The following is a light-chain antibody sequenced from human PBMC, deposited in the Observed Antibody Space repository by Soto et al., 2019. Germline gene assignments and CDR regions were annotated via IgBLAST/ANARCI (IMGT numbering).Light chain of an antibody. CDR2: GAS. Sequence: EIVLTQSPGTLSLSPGERATLSCRASQSVSSSYLAWYQQKPGQAPRLLIYGASSRATGIPDRFSGSGSGTDFTLTISRLEPEDFAAYYCQQYGSSPPISFGHGTRL. V-gene: IGKV3-20*01. CDR1: QSVSSSY. CDR3: QQYGSSPPIS. J-gene: IGKJ5*01.